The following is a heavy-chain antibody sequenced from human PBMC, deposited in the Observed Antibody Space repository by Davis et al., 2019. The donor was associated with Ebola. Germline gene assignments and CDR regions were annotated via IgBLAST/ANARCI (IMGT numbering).Heavy chain of an antibody. J-gene: IGHJ4*02. D-gene: IGHD3-10*01. CDR3: ARVRYYGSGSPIDY. CDR2: IYYSGST. CDR1: GGSISSGDYS. V-gene: IGHV4-30-2*01. Sequence: SETLSLTCAVSGGSISSGDYSWSWSRQQPGKGLEWIGYIYYSGSTYYNPSLKSRVTISVDRSKNQFYLKLSSVTAADTAVYYCARVRYYGSGSPIDYWGQGTLVTVSS.